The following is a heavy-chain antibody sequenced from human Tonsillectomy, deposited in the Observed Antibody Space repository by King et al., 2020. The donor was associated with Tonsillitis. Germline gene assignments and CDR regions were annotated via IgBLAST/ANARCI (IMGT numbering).Heavy chain of an antibody. Sequence: VQLVESGGGVVQPGGSLRLSCAAAGFIFSDYSMHCVRQAPGKGLEWVAFIRFDGSKQMYADSVKGRFTISRDNYKNTLYVQMSSLSADDTAIYYCAKALRDYHDSSGYYYAFDIWGQGTAVTVSS. CDR2: IRFDGSKQ. CDR3: AKALRDYHDSSGYYYAFDI. D-gene: IGHD3-22*01. CDR1: GFIFSDYS. V-gene: IGHV3-30*02. J-gene: IGHJ3*02.